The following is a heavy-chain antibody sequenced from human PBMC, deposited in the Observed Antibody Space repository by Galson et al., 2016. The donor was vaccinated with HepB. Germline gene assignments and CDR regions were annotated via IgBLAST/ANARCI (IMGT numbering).Heavy chain of an antibody. J-gene: IGHJ4*02. CDR3: ARRLNYGDYAFDY. CDR2: IYSSGST. D-gene: IGHD4-17*01. CDR1: GGSVSSGSYY. V-gene: IGHV4-61*01. Sequence: SETLSLTCTVSGGSVSSGSYYWNWIRQPPGKGLEWIGYIYSSGSTNYNASLKSRVTISVDTSKNQFSLKLSSVTAADTAVYYCARRLNYGDYAFDYWGQGTLVAASS.